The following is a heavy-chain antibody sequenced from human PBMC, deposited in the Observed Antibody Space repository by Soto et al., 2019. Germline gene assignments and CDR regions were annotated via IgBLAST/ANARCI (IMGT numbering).Heavy chain of an antibody. CDR3: ANRALMTIFGLMMDNGICFDP. CDR2: IYWDGDK. Sequence: QINLIESGPTLVKPTQTLTLTCTFSGFSLSTSGAAVGWVRQPPGRALEWLALIYWDGDKRYNASLGNRLTITKITPMNKVVLPLTHVDPANTATYFCANRALMTIFGLMMDNGICFDPWGQGTRVIVSS. J-gene: IGHJ5*02. CDR1: GFSLSTSGAA. V-gene: IGHV2-5*02. D-gene: IGHD3-3*01.